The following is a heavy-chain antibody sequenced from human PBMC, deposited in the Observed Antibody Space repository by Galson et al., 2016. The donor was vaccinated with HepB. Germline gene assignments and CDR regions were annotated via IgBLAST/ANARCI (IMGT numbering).Heavy chain of an antibody. CDR3: AALDLGDY. CDR2: ISTGNENT. V-gene: IGHV1-3*04. CDR1: GYIFTNYA. Sequence: SVKVSCKASGYIFTNYAMHWARQAPGQRLELMGWISTGNENTKYSQNFQGRVAFTRDTSASTAYMELTSLRSEDTAVYYCAALDLGDYWGQGTLVTVSS. D-gene: IGHD3-9*01. J-gene: IGHJ4*02.